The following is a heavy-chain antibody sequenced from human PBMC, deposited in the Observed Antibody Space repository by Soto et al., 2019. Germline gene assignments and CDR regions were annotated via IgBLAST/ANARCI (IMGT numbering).Heavy chain of an antibody. V-gene: IGHV1-2*02. CDR2: VSPTTGAT. Sequence: GASVKVSCKTSGYAFTAFYIHWVRQAPGQGLEWMGWVSPTTGATSHPQNFQGRVTMTRDTSISTAYMELSSLTSDDTAVYYCARDLGVPGVSNTFDFWGRGTLVTVSS. CDR3: ARDLGVPGVSNTFDF. J-gene: IGHJ4*02. D-gene: IGHD3-3*01. CDR1: GYAFTAFY.